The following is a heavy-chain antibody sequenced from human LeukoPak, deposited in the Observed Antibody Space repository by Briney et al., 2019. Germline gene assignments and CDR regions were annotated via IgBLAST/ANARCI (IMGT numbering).Heavy chain of an antibody. CDR2: IYSSGST. CDR1: GGSISSYY. J-gene: IGHJ4*02. V-gene: IGHV4-4*07. CDR3: ARVGGEGSYWINNFDY. Sequence: SETLSLTCTVSGGSISSYYGSWIRQPAGKGLEWIGRIYSSGSTNYNPSLKSRVTLSVDTSKNQFSLKLSSVTAADTAVYYCARVGGEGSYWINNFDYWGQGTLVTVSS. D-gene: IGHD1-26*01.